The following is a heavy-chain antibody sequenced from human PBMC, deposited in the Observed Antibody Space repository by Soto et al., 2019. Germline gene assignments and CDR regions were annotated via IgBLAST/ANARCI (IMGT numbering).Heavy chain of an antibody. CDR1: GFTVTSYW. D-gene: IGHD3-22*01. CDR2: TSPAGSST. V-gene: IGHV3-74*01. Sequence: DVQLVESGGGIVQPGGSLRLSCAASGFTVTSYWMHWVRQAPGKGLVWVSRTSPAGSSTYYADFVRGRFTISKDTAKNTIYLQINSLGAEDTAVYYCARGNTYYGNFDYWGQGTLVTVSS. CDR3: ARGNTYYGNFDY. J-gene: IGHJ4*02.